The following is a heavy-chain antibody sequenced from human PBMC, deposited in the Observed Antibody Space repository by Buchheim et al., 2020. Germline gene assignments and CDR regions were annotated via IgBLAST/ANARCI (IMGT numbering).Heavy chain of an antibody. CDR1: GFTFSSYA. D-gene: IGHD1-26*01. CDR3: ARDCNVGATSGWFDP. CDR2: ISYDGSNK. V-gene: IGHV3-30*04. Sequence: VQLVESGGGVVQPGRSLRLSCAAAGFTFSSYAMHWVRQAPGKGLEWVAVISYDGSNKNYADSVKGRFTISRDNSKNTLYLQMNSLRGEDTAVYYCARDCNVGATSGWFDPWGQGTL. J-gene: IGHJ5*02.